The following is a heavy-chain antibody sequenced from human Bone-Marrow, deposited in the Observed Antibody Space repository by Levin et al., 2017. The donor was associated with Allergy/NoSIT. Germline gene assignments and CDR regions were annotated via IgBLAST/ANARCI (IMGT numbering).Heavy chain of an antibody. CDR2: IYYSGST. D-gene: IGHD2-15*01. CDR1: GGSISSGDYY. CDR3: ARGARCSGGSCYSRDKFQDWFDP. J-gene: IGHJ5*02. V-gene: IGHV4-30-4*01. Sequence: PSETLSLTCTVSGGSISSGDYYWSWIRQPPGKGLEWIGYIYYSGSTYYNPSLKSRVTISVDTSKNQFSLKLSSVTAADTAVYYCARGARCSGGSCYSRDKFQDWFDPWGQGTLVTVSS.